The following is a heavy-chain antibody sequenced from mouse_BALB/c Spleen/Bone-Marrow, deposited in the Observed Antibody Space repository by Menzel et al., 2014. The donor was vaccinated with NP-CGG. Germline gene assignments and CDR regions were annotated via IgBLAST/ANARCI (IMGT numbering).Heavy chain of an antibody. CDR1: GFDFSRYW. CDR3: ARLGYYGYFDY. D-gene: IGHD2-3*01. V-gene: IGHV4-1*02. CDR2: INPDSSTI. Sequence: EVQLVESGGGLVQPGGSLKLSCAASGFDFSRYWMSWVRQAPGKGLEWIGEINPDSSTINYTPSLRDKFIISRDNAKNALYLQMSKVRSEDTALYYCARLGYYGYFDYWGQGTTLTVSS. J-gene: IGHJ2*01.